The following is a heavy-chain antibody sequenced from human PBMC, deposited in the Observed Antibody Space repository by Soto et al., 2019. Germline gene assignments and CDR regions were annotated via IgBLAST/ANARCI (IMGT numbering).Heavy chain of an antibody. D-gene: IGHD4-17*01. V-gene: IGHV3-11*01. J-gene: IGHJ4*02. CDR2: ISSSGSTI. CDR1: GFTFSDYY. Sequence: GGSLRLSCAASGFTFSDYYMSWIRQAPGKGLEWVSYISSSGSTIYYADSVKGRFTISRDNAKNSLYLQMNSLRAEDTAVYYCARLRRYGDLIFDYWGQGTLVTVSS. CDR3: ARLRRYGDLIFDY.